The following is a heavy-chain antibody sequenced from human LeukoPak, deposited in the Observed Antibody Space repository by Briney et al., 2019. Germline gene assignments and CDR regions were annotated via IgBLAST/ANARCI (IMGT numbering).Heavy chain of an antibody. J-gene: IGHJ4*02. CDR1: GFTFSSYE. D-gene: IGHD3-22*01. CDR3: AVRDSSGYYYDY. Sequence: PGGSLRLSCAASGFTFSSYEMNWVRQDPGKGLEWVSYISSSGSTIYYADSVKGRFTISRDNAKNSLYLQMNSLRAEDTAVYYCAVRDSSGYYYDYWGQGTLVTVSS. V-gene: IGHV3-48*03. CDR2: ISSSGSTI.